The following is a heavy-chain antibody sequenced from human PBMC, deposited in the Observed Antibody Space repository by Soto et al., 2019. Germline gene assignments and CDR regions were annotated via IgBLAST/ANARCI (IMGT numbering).Heavy chain of an antibody. CDR3: VRGRTGLQDYFDY. J-gene: IGHJ4*02. V-gene: IGHV3-33*01. CDR2: IWYDGSDK. CDR1: EFPFRNFA. Sequence: LRLSFSASEFPFRNFAMNSVRQAPGKGLEGVAVIWYDGSDKYYADSVKGRFTISRDNSKNTLYLQVNSLRAEDTAVYYCVRGRTGLQDYFDYWGQGTRDTVSP. D-gene: IGHD1-1*01.